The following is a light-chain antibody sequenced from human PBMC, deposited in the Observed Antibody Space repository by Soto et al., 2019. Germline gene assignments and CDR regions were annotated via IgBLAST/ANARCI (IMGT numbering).Light chain of an antibody. V-gene: IGLV2-8*01. CDR1: SSDIGGYNS. CDR3: SSSAGIYHYLV. CDR2: EVN. Sequence: QSALTQPPSASGSPGQSVTISCIGTSSDIGGYNSVSWYQQHPGKAPRLMIYEVNKRPSGVPDRFSGSKSGYTASLTVSGLPTEDEAFYYCSSSAGIYHYLVFGGGPKVTVL. J-gene: IGLJ3*02.